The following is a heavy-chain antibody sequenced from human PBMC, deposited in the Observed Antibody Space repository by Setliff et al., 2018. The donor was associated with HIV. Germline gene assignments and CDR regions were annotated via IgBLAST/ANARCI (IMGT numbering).Heavy chain of an antibody. Sequence: KTSETLSLTCTVSGGSVSLYYWNWMRQPVGKGLEWIGRLFTSGKTIFSPSLKSRVSMSVDTSKNAVSLKLDSVTAGDSAVYFCVRDLFNEWQGHYYYYMDVWGKGTTVTVSS. D-gene: IGHD3-3*01. CDR3: VRDLFNEWQGHYYYYMDV. CDR1: GGSVSLYY. J-gene: IGHJ6*03. CDR2: LFTSGKT. V-gene: IGHV4-4*07.